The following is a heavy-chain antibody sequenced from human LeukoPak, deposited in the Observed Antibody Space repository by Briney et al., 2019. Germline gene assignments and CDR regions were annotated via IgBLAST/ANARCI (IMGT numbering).Heavy chain of an antibody. CDR2: INPNSGGT. CDR3: ARAGGLGGNSGGYFDY. V-gene: IGHV1-2*02. Sequence: ASVKVSCKASGYTFTGYYMHWVRQAPGQGLEWMGWINPNSGGTNYAQKFQGRVTMTRDTSISTAYMELSRLRSDDTAVYYCARAGGLGGNSGGYFDYWGQGTLVTVSS. J-gene: IGHJ4*02. D-gene: IGHD4-23*01. CDR1: GYTFTGYY.